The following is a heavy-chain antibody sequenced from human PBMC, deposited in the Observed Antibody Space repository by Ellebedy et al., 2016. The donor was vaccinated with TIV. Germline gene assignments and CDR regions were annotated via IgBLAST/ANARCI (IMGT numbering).Heavy chain of an antibody. CDR2: LYPSSGGT. Sequence: ASVKVSCKASGYTFTGYYMHWVRQAPGQGPEWMGWLYPSSGGTKYAQKFQGRVTMTRDTSISTAYMELNSLISDDTAIYFCARDSVVLPGAYFDYWGQGVLVTVSS. CDR1: GYTFTGYY. CDR3: ARDSVVLPGAYFDY. V-gene: IGHV1-2*02. J-gene: IGHJ4*02. D-gene: IGHD4-23*01.